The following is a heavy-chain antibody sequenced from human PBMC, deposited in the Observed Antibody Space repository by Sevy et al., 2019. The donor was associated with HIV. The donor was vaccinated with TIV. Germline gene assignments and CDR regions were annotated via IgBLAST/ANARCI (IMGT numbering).Heavy chain of an antibody. CDR2: ISYDGRNK. Sequence: GGSLRLSCAVSGIIFTTSGMHWVRQAPGKGLEGVAVISYDGRNKFYGDSGKGRFNISRDNSKNILFLQMNSLRAEDTAVYYCAKDFTGYNGMDVWGQGTMVTVSS. D-gene: IGHD3-9*01. V-gene: IGHV3-30*18. J-gene: IGHJ6*02. CDR1: GIIFTTSG. CDR3: AKDFTGYNGMDV.